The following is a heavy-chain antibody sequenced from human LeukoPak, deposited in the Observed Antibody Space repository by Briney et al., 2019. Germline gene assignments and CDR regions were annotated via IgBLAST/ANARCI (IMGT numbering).Heavy chain of an antibody. CDR3: ARDGGDYGDYSALDY. V-gene: IGHV3-53*01. D-gene: IGHD4-17*01. CDR2: IYSGGST. Sequence: GGSLRLSCVASGFSFSSYAMNWVRQGAGKGPEWVSVIYSGGSTYYADSVKGRFTISRDNSKNTLYLQMNSLRAEDTAVYYCARDGGDYGDYSALDYWGQGTLVTVSS. CDR1: GFSFSSYA. J-gene: IGHJ4*02.